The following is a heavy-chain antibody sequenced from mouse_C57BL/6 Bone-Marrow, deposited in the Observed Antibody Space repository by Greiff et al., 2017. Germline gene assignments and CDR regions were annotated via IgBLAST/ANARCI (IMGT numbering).Heavy chain of an antibody. CDR3: ARFDYYGSRGDARDY. V-gene: IGHV1-82*01. D-gene: IGHD1-1*01. CDR2: IYPGDGDT. Sequence: QVQLKESGPELVKPGASVKISCKASGYAFSSSWMNWVKQRPGKGLEWIGRIYPGDGDTNYNGKFKGKATLTADKSSSTAYMQLSSLTSEDSAVYLCARFDYYGSRGDARDYWGQGTSVTVSS. J-gene: IGHJ4*01. CDR1: GYAFSSSW.